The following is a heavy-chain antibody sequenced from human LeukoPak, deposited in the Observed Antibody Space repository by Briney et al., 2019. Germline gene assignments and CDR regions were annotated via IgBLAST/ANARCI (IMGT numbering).Heavy chain of an antibody. CDR2: ISHTGSI. J-gene: IGHJ2*01. D-gene: IGHD6-13*01. V-gene: IGHV4-4*02. CDR1: GASITSRIW. Sequence: PSETPSLTCVVSGASITSRIWWSWVRQPPGKGLEWIGEISHTGSIDYTPSLKSRATISLDKSKNQLSLNLTSVTAADTAMYYCARDNERRLTAAGTAAFDLWGRGTLVTVSS. CDR3: ARDNERRLTAAGTAAFDL.